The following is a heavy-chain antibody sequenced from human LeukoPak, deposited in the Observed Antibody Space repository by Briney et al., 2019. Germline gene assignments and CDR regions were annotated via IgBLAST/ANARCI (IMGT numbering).Heavy chain of an antibody. Sequence: GGSLRLSCAASGFTFSDHYMDWVRQAPCKGLEWVAVVWYDESNKYYVDSVKGRFTISRDNSKNTLYLQMNSLRVEDTALYYCAREDSSGAFDIWGQGTMVTVSS. CDR1: GFTFSDHY. CDR2: VWYDESNK. J-gene: IGHJ3*02. CDR3: AREDSSGAFDI. D-gene: IGHD3-22*01. V-gene: IGHV3-33*08.